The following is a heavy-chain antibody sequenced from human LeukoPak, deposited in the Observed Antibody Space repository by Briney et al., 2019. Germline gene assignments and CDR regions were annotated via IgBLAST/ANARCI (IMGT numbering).Heavy chain of an antibody. Sequence: GGSLRLSCAASGFTFSSYAMSWVRQAPGKGLEWVSVIYSGGTTHYADSVKGRFTISRDNSKNTLYLHMNILRAEDTAVYYCARGRRDFDYWGQGTLVTVSS. CDR3: ARGRRDFDY. CDR2: IYSGGTT. J-gene: IGHJ4*02. V-gene: IGHV3-66*01. CDR1: GFTFSSYA.